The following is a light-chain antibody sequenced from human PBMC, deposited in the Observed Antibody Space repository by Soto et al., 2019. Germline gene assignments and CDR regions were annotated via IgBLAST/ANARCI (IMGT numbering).Light chain of an antibody. J-gene: IGKJ2*01. Sequence: DIQITPSPSSLYASVGYRVTLTCRASQGVSDYLLWSQQRQGRAPKLQVYAASILLSGVQSTLRGSGSVTNFTLTISSLQPEDFAPDYCQQGYRTPHTFGQGTKLESK. CDR2: AAS. CDR1: QGVSDY. V-gene: IGKV1-39*01. CDR3: QQGYRTPHT.